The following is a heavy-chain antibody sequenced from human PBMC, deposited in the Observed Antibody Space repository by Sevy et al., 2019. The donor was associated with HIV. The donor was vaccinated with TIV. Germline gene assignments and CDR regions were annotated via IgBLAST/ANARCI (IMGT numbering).Heavy chain of an antibody. J-gene: IGHJ5*02. CDR2: IWHDGSNK. CDR1: GFTFNFHG. CDR3: ARETDNSARWLDP. D-gene: IGHD4-4*01. V-gene: IGHV3-30*02. Sequence: GESLKISCAASGFTFNFHGMHWVRQAPGKGLEWVAFIWHDGSNKYMADSVKGRFTISRDNSKNTLFLQMNSLTVEDTAVYYCARETDNSARWLDPWGQGTLVTVSS.